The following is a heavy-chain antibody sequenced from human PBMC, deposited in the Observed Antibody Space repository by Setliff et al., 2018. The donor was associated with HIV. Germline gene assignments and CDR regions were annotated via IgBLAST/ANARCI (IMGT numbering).Heavy chain of an antibody. CDR2: FIPMFGIG. Sequence: ASVKVSCKASGGTFSNYAISWVRQAPGQGLEWMAGFIPMFGIGNYPQKFQGRVTITADESTSTVYMDLRSLRSDDTAFYYCARGGQNALRYFDWLPEGEYFHHWGQGTLVTVSS. V-gene: IGHV1-69*13. J-gene: IGHJ1*01. D-gene: IGHD3-9*01. CDR1: GGTFSNYA. CDR3: ARGGQNALRYFDWLPEGEYFHH.